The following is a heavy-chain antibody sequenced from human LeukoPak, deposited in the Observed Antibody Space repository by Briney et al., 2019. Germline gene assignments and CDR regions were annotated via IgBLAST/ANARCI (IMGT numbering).Heavy chain of an antibody. J-gene: IGHJ3*01. Sequence: PGGSLRLSCQFSGFTFSSYAMIWVRQAPGKGLEGISGISNDGVRTFYADAVKGRFTISRDNSKNTLHLQMNSLRVEDTAIYYCAKQKLAVIVSQGFDVWGQGTMVTVSS. CDR2: ISNDGVRT. CDR3: AKQKLAVIVSQGFDV. CDR1: GFTFSSYA. V-gene: IGHV3-23*01. D-gene: IGHD2-15*01.